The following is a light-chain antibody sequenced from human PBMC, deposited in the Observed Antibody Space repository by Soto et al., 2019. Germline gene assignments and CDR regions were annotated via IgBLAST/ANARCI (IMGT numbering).Light chain of an antibody. V-gene: IGKV1-9*01. Sequence: DIQLTQSPSFLSASVGDRVTITCRASQGISSYLAWYQQKPGKAPKLLISAASTLQSGVPSRFSGSRSGTEFTLTISSLQPEDFASYYCLQDYGDSWTFGQGTKVDIK. CDR2: AAS. J-gene: IGKJ1*01. CDR1: QGISSY. CDR3: LQDYGDSWT.